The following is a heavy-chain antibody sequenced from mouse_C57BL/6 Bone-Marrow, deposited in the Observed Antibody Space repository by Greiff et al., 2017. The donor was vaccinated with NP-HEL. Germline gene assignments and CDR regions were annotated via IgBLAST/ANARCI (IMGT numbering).Heavy chain of an antibody. Sequence: EVQLQQSGTVLARPGASVKMSCKTSGYTFTSYWMHWVKQRPGQGLEWIGAIYPGNSDTSYNQKFKGKAKLTAVTSASTAYMELSSLTNEDSAVYYCTIIYDGYYDYFDYWGQGTTLTVSS. J-gene: IGHJ2*01. CDR1: GYTFTSYW. V-gene: IGHV1-5*01. CDR2: IYPGNSDT. CDR3: TIIYDGYYDYFDY. D-gene: IGHD2-3*01.